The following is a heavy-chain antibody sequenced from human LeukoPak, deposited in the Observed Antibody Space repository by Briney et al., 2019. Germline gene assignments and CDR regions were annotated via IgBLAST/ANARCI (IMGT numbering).Heavy chain of an antibody. V-gene: IGHV4-34*01. J-gene: IGHJ4*02. D-gene: IGHD4-17*01. CDR2: INHSGST. Sequence: PSETLSLTCAVYGGSFSGYYWSWIRQPPGKGLEWIGEINHSGSTNYNPSLKSRVTISVDTSKNQFSLKLSSVTAADTAVYYCASGYGDYGSDYWGQGTLVTVSS. CDR3: ASGYGDYGSDY. CDR1: GGSFSGYY.